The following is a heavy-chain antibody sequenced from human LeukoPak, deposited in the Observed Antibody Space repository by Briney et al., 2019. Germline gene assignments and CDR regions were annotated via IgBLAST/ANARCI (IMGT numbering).Heavy chain of an antibody. CDR2: IYYSGST. CDR1: GGSISSYY. CDR3: AKAGVPNYYDSSGYLVYFDY. D-gene: IGHD3-22*01. V-gene: IGHV4-59*01. J-gene: IGHJ4*02. Sequence: SETLSLTCTVSGGSISSYYWSWIRQPPGKGLEWIGYIYYSGSTNYNPALKSRVTISVDTSKNQFSLKMSSVTAADTDVYYCAKAGVPNYYDSSGYLVYFDYWGQGTLVTVSS.